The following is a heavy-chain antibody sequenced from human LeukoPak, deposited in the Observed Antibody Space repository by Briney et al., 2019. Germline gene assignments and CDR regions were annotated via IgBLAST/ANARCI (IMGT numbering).Heavy chain of an antibody. CDR3: ARDERYDSSGYPFDY. Sequence: GASVKVSCKASGYIFTGYFMHWVRQAPGQGLEWMGWLNPNSGDTNYAQKFQGRVTMTRDTSISTAYMELGRLRSDDTAVYYCARDERYDSSGYPFDYWGQGTLVSVSS. CDR1: GYIFTGYF. V-gene: IGHV1-2*02. D-gene: IGHD3-22*01. J-gene: IGHJ4*02. CDR2: LNPNSGDT.